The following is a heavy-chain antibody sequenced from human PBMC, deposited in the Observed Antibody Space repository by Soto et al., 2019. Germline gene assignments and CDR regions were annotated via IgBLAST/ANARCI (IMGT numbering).Heavy chain of an antibody. V-gene: IGHV1-46*01. CDR3: ASGLTYCYHGGKETPTFDD. CDR2: INPSGGST. Sequence: GASVKVSCKASGYTFTSYYMHWVRQAPGQGLEWMGIINPSGGSTSYAQKFQGRVTMTRDTSTSTVYMELSSLRSEDTAVYYCASGLTYCYHGGKETPTFDDWGQGTLVTVSS. J-gene: IGHJ4*02. D-gene: IGHD2-8*01. CDR1: GYTFTSYY.